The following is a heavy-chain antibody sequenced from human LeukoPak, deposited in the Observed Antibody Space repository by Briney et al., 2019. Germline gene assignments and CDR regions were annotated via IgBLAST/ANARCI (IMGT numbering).Heavy chain of an antibody. CDR1: GFTFSSYE. V-gene: IGHV3-48*03. D-gene: IGHD1-26*01. CDR3: ARAGASRRYYFDY. Sequence: PGGSLRLSCAASGFTFSSYEMNWVRQAPGKGLEWVSYISSSGSTIYYADSVKGRFTISRDNAKNSLYLQMNSLRAEDTAVYSCARAGASRRYYFDYWGQGTLVTVSS. J-gene: IGHJ4*02. CDR2: ISSSGSTI.